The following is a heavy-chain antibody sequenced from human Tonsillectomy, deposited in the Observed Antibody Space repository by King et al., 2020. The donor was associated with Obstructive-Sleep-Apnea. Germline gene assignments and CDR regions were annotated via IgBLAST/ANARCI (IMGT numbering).Heavy chain of an antibody. D-gene: IGHD2-15*01. CDR2: IYYSGRT. CDR3: ASGRDVVVVVPADIYGTDV. Sequence: QLQESGPGLVKPSETLSLTCTVSGGSISSSTYYWVWIRQPPGKGLEWIGSIYYSGRTYYRPSLKSRVTISVDTSKNQFSLKLRSVTAADTAVYYCASGRDVVVVVPADIYGTDVGGQGTTVTVSS. V-gene: IGHV4-39*07. J-gene: IGHJ6*02. CDR1: GGSISSSTYY.